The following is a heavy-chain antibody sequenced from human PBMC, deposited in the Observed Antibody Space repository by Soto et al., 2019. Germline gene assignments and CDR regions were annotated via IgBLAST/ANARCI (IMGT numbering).Heavy chain of an antibody. J-gene: IGHJ3*02. Sequence: EVQLLESGGGLVQPGESLRLSCAVSGFIFGNYMMTWVRQAPGKGLEWVSTISESGDSTYYADSVKGRFTISRDSSKNTLXLQMDSLGAEDTAVYYCAPHVYCSGGSCHYDAFDIRGQGTMVTVSS. CDR2: ISESGDST. CDR1: GFIFGNYM. D-gene: IGHD2-15*01. V-gene: IGHV3-23*01. CDR3: APHVYCSGGSCHYDAFDI.